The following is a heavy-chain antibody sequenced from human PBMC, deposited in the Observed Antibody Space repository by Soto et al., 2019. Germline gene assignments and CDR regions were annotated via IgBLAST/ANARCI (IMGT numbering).Heavy chain of an antibody. CDR1: GFTFSSYS. CDR2: ISSSSSYI. Sequence: EVQLVESGGGLVKPGGSLRLSCAASGFTFSSYSMNWVRQAPGKGLEWVSSISSSSSYIYYADSVKGRFTISRDNAKNSLYLQMNSLRAEDTAVYYCARARAAAGTSGFDYWGQGTLVTVSS. V-gene: IGHV3-21*01. CDR3: ARARAAAGTSGFDY. D-gene: IGHD6-13*01. J-gene: IGHJ4*02.